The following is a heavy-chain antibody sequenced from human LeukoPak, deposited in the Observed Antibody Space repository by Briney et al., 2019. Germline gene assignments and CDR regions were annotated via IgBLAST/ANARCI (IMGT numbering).Heavy chain of an antibody. CDR3: AKGRYYYGSGSYHKFDY. Sequence: GGSLRLSCVASGFTLSDYYMSWIRQAPGKGLEWISFISSSGSTKYYADSVKGRFTISRDNSKNTLYLQMNSLRAEDTAVYYCAKGRYYYGSGSYHKFDYWGQGTLVTVSS. J-gene: IGHJ4*02. D-gene: IGHD3-10*01. V-gene: IGHV3-11*04. CDR2: ISSSGSTK. CDR1: GFTLSDYY.